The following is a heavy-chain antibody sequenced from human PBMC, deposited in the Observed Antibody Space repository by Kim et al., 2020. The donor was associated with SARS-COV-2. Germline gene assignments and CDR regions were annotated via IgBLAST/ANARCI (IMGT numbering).Heavy chain of an antibody. J-gene: IGHJ4*02. CDR2: ISSSSSYI. Sequence: GGSLRLSCAASGFTFSSYSMNWVRQAPGKGLEWVSSISSSSSYIYYADSVKGRFTISRDNAKNSLYLQMNSLRAEDTAVYYCAQGLWFGSYFDYWGQGTLVTVSS. CDR1: GFTFSSYS. D-gene: IGHD3-10*01. CDR3: AQGLWFGSYFDY. V-gene: IGHV3-21*01.